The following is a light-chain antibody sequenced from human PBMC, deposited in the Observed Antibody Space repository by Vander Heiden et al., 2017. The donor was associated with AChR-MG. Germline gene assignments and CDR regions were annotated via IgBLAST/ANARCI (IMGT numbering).Light chain of an antibody. J-gene: IGLJ2*01. V-gene: IGLV1-47*01. CDR3: AAWDDSLIV. Sequence: QSVLTHPPSASVTPGQRVTISCSGSSSNIGSNYVYWYQQPPGTAPKLLTYRNNQRPSGVPDRFSGSKSGTSASLAISGLRSEDEAYYYCAAWDDSLIVFGGGTKLTVL. CDR2: RNN. CDR1: SSNIGSNY.